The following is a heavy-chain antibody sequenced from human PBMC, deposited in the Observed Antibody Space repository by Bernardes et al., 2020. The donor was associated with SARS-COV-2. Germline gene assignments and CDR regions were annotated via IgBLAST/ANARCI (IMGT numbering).Heavy chain of an antibody. CDR3: ARLTPDTIFGVVVTPEYYFDY. CDR2: ISAYNGNT. CDR1: GYTFTSYG. Sequence: ASVKVSCKASGYTFTSYGISWVRQAPGQGLEWMGWISAYNGNTNYAQKLQGRVTMTTDTSTSTAYMELRSLRSDDTAVYYCARLTPDTIFGVVVTPEYYFDYWGQGTLVTVSS. D-gene: IGHD3-3*01. V-gene: IGHV1-18*04. J-gene: IGHJ4*02.